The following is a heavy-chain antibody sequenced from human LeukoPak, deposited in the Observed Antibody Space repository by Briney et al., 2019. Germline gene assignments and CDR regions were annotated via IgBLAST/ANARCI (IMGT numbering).Heavy chain of an antibody. Sequence: ASVTVSCKASGGTFSSYAISWVRQAPGQGLEWMGGIIPIFGTANCAQKFQGRVTITADESTSTAYMELSSLRSEDTAVYYCAKLPSSGYYYRQDWFDPWGQGTLVTVSS. CDR3: AKLPSSGYYYRQDWFDP. CDR2: IIPIFGTA. CDR1: GGTFSSYA. J-gene: IGHJ5*02. D-gene: IGHD3-22*01. V-gene: IGHV1-69*13.